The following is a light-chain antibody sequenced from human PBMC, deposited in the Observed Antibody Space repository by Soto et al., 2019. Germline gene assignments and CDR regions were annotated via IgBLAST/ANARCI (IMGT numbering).Light chain of an antibody. CDR3: LQHSTYPFT. CDR1: QDISDD. Sequence: DIQMTQSPSFLSPSVGDRVTITCRASQDISDDLTWYQQKPGKAPARLIYRASFLQTGVPSRFSGSRSGTEFTLTIISLQPEDFATDYCLQHSTYPFTFGPGT. CDR2: RAS. V-gene: IGKV1-17*01. J-gene: IGKJ3*01.